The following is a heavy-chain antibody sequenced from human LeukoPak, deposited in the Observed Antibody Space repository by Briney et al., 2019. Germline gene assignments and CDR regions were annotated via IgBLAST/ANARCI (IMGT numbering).Heavy chain of an antibody. D-gene: IGHD1-1*01. V-gene: IGHV3-23*01. CDR3: AKDLGERDATTYYFDY. Sequence: GGSLRLSCAASGFTFSSYAMSWVPQAPGKGLEWVSAISDSGGSTYYADSVKGRFSISRDNSKNTLYLQMNSLRAEDTAVYYCAKDLGERDATTYYFDYWGQGSLVTVSS. CDR2: ISDSGGST. CDR1: GFTFSSYA. J-gene: IGHJ4*02.